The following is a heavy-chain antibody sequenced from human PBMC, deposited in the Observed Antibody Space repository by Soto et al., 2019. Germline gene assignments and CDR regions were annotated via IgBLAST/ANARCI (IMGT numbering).Heavy chain of an antibody. V-gene: IGHV3-30-3*01. J-gene: IGHJ6*02. CDR2: ISYDGSNK. D-gene: IGHD2-15*01. CDR3: ARGDREDIAVVVGVRPGEYGVDV. Sequence: QVQLVESGGGVVQPGRSLRLSCAASGFTFRSYAMHWVRQAPGKGLECMAVISYDGSNKFYRDSVKGRFTISRDNSKNTLYLQINSLRYEDPAVYYCARGDREDIAVVVGVRPGEYGVDVWGQGTTVTVSS. CDR1: GFTFRSYA.